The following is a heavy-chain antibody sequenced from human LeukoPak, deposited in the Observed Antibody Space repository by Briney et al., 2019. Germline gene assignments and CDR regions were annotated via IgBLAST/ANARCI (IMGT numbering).Heavy chain of an antibody. Sequence: GASVKVSCKAPGYTFTGYYMHWVRQAPGQGLEWMGWINPNSGGTNYAQKFQGRVTMTRDTSISTAYMELSRLRSDDTAVYYCAGPLLPNYYYYGMDVWGQGTTVTVSS. CDR1: GYTFTGYY. J-gene: IGHJ6*02. CDR2: INPNSGGT. V-gene: IGHV1-2*02. D-gene: IGHD3-22*01. CDR3: AGPLLPNYYYYGMDV.